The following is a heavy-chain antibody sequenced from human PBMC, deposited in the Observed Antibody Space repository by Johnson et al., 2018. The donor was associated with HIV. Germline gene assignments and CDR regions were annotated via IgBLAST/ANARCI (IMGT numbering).Heavy chain of an antibody. V-gene: IGHV3-23*04. J-gene: IGHJ3*02. CDR1: GFTFRSYA. CDR2: ISGSGGST. D-gene: IGHD3-10*01. Sequence: VQLVESGGGVVQPGRSLRLSCAASGFTFRSYAIHWVRQAPGKGLEWVSAISGSGGSTYYADSVKGRFTISRDSSKNTLYLQMNNLRPEDTALYYCARRLWFRNLYDAFDIWGQGTMVTVSS. CDR3: ARRLWFRNLYDAFDI.